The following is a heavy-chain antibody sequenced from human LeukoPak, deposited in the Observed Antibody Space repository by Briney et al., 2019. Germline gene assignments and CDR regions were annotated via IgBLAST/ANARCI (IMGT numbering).Heavy chain of an antibody. V-gene: IGHV3-11*04. CDR2: ISSSGSTI. CDR1: GFTFSDYY. J-gene: IGHJ4*02. D-gene: IGHD5-24*01. CDR3: ARDPPEMATAYFDY. Sequence: GGSLRLSCAASGFTFSDYYMSWIRQAPGKGLEWVSYISSSGSTIYYADSVKGRFTISRDNAKNSLYLQMNSLRAEDTAVYYCARDPPEMATAYFDYWGRGTLVTVSS.